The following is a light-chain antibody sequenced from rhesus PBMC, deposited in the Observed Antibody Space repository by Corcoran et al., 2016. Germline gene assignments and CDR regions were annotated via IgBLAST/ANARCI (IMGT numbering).Light chain of an antibody. CDR1: QGIGNC. V-gene: IGKV1S3*01. J-gene: IGKJ1*01. CDR3: LQHKNYPPT. Sequence: DIQMTQSPSSLSASVGETVIITCRASQGIGNCLAWYQQTPGKAPKPLIYYGSYRVSGVPARFCASGSGTDLTLTISGRHPADLATYYCLQHKNYPPTFGPGSRVVIK. CDR2: YGS.